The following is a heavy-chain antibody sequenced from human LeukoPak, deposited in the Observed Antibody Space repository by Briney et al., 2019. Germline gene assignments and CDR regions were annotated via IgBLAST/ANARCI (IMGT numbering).Heavy chain of an antibody. CDR3: AKIKSGGWYGMDAFDI. V-gene: IGHV3-11*01. Sequence: GGSLRLSCAASGFTFSDYYMSWIRQAPGKGLEWVSYISSSGSTIYYADSVKGRFTTSRDNAKNSLYLQMNSLRAEDTAVYYCAKIKSGGWYGMDAFDIWGQGTMVTVSS. CDR2: ISSSGSTI. D-gene: IGHD6-19*01. CDR1: GFTFSDYY. J-gene: IGHJ3*02.